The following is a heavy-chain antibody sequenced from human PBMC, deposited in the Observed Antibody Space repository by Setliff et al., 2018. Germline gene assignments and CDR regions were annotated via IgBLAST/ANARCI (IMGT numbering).Heavy chain of an antibody. Sequence: SETLSLTCIVSADSMNNNFWTWIRRPPGKGLEWIGYIYPDGTTNYNPSLKSRMTISLDMSKNQFSLNLSSVTAADTAVYYCAAPGGGSYRFWGQGTLVTVSS. D-gene: IGHD1-26*01. V-gene: IGHV4-4*08. CDR3: AAPGGGSYRF. CDR1: ADSMNNNF. CDR2: IYPDGTT. J-gene: IGHJ4*02.